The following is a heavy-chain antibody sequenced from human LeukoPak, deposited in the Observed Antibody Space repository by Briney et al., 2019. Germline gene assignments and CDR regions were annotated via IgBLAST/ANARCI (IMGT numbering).Heavy chain of an antibody. CDR2: ISSSSYI. D-gene: IGHD3-3*01. Sequence: GGSLRLSCAASGFTFSSYSMNWVRQAPGKGLEWVSSISSSSYIYYADSVKGRFTISRDNAKNSLYLQMNSLKLEDTALYYCVKDRDFWSGLDVWGQGTMVTVS. J-gene: IGHJ6*02. CDR3: VKDRDFWSGLDV. CDR1: GFTFSSYS. V-gene: IGHV3-21*04.